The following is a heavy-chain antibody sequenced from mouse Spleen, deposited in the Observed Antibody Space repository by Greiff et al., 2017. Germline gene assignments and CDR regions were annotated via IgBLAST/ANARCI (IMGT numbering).Heavy chain of an antibody. Sequence: QVQLKQSGPELVKPGASVKISCKASGYSFTSYYIHWVKQRPGQGLEWIGWIYPGSGNTKYNEKFKGKATLTADTSSSTAYMQLSSLTSEDSAVYYCARWGDYYGSSPRDYFDYWGQGTTLTVSS. V-gene: IGHV1-66*01. CDR2: IYPGSGNT. CDR3: ARWGDYYGSSPRDYFDY. D-gene: IGHD1-1*01. CDR1: GYSFTSYY. J-gene: IGHJ2*01.